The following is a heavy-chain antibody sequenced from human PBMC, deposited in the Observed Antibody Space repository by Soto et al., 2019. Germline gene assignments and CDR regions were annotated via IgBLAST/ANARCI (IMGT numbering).Heavy chain of an antibody. Sequence: PSETLSLTCLVFGGSINNSGHYWGFFRQPPGKGLEWIGSMYYSGTTYYNPSLKSRVTISVDTSKNHFSLRLSSVTAADTAVYYCARDKITGLFDYWGQGTLVTVSS. V-gene: IGHV4-39*02. D-gene: IGHD2-8*02. CDR1: GGSINNSGHY. J-gene: IGHJ4*02. CDR2: MYYSGTT. CDR3: ARDKITGLFDY.